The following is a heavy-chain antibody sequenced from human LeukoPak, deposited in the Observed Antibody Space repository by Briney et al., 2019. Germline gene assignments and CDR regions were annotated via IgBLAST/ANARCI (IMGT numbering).Heavy chain of an antibody. V-gene: IGHV1-2*02. D-gene: IGHD4-17*01. CDR1: GYTFTGYY. CDR2: INPNSGGT. Sequence: GASVKVSCKASGYTFTGYYMHWVRQAPGQGLEWMGWINPNSGGTNYAQKFQGRVTMTRDTSISTAYMELSRLRSDDTAVYYCARDSYGDYDPWYFDYWGQGTLVTVSS. CDR3: ARDSYGDYDPWYFDY. J-gene: IGHJ4*02.